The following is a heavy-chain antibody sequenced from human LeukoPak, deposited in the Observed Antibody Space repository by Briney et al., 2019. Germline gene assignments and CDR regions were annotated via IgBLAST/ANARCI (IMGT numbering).Heavy chain of an antibody. Sequence: PGESLQISWRGSGYIFTSYWMAWVRQVPGKGLEWMGIIYPGDSDTRESPSFQGQVTISADKSIKTASLQWSSLKASDTAMYYCARRNPMSGDSFDSWGQGTLVTVSS. D-gene: IGHD4-17*01. CDR1: GYIFTSYW. CDR3: ARRNPMSGDSFDS. V-gene: IGHV5-51*01. CDR2: IYPGDSDT. J-gene: IGHJ4*02.